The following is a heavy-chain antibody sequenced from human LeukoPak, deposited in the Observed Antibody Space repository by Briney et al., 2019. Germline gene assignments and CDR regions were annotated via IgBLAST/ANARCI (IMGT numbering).Heavy chain of an antibody. CDR3: VTESAWLFDY. Sequence: GGSLRLSCVAGGFTFSDRYMSWIRQAPGKGMEWVAYISPNADIIHYADSVKGRFTISRDNAKNALFLQVNSLRDEDTALYHCVTESAWLFDYWGQGTLVTVSS. V-gene: IGHV3-11*04. CDR2: ISPNADII. CDR1: GFTFSDRY. J-gene: IGHJ4*02. D-gene: IGHD5-12*01.